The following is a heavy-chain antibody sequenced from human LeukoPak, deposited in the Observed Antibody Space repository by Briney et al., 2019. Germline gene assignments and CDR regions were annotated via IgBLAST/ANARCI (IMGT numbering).Heavy chain of an antibody. J-gene: IGHJ4*02. V-gene: IGHV1-2*06. Sequence: GASVKVSCKASGYTFSGYFIHWVRQAAGQGLEWMGRINANSGGTEYAQNFQGRVTMTRDTSISTASMELSRLTSDDTAVYYCARDLSSTSNWELDSWGQGTLVTASS. D-gene: IGHD7-27*01. CDR2: INANSGGT. CDR3: ARDLSSTSNWELDS. CDR1: GYTFSGYF.